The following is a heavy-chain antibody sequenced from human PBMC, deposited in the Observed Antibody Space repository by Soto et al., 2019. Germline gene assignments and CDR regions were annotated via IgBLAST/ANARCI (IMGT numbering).Heavy chain of an antibody. J-gene: IGHJ6*02. Sequence: QVQLVQSGAEVKKPGSSVKVSCKASGGTFSSYAINWVRQAPGQGLAWMGGIIPICGTADYAQKFQGRVTSTADESTRTAYMELSSLRSEDTAVYYCASNGFGETYYYGMDVWGQGTTVTVSS. CDR1: GGTFSSYA. CDR2: IIPICGTA. V-gene: IGHV1-69*12. D-gene: IGHD3-10*01. CDR3: ASNGFGETYYYGMDV.